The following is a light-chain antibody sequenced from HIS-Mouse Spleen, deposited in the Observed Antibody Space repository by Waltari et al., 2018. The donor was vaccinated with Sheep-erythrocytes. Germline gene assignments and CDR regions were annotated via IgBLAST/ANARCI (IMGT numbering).Light chain of an antibody. J-gene: IGLJ3*02. Sequence: QSALTQPASVSGSPGQSITISCTGTSSDVAGYNYVSWYQQHPGKAPKLMIYEVSNRPSGVSNRFSGSKSGNTASLTISGLQAEDEADYYCSSYAGSSTPWVFGGGTKLTVL. CDR1: SSDVAGYNY. CDR2: EVS. V-gene: IGLV2-14*01. CDR3: SSYAGSSTPWV.